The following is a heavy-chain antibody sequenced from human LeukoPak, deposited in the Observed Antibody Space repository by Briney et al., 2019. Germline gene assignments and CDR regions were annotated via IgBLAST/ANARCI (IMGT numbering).Heavy chain of an antibody. J-gene: IGHJ4*02. D-gene: IGHD3-10*01. Sequence: SVGSLRLSCAASGFTFSSYAMSWVRQAPGKGLEWVSAISGSGGSTYYADSVKGRFTISRDNSKNTLYLQMNSLRAEDTAVYYCANLLWFGESDFDYWGQGTLVTVSS. V-gene: IGHV3-23*01. CDR3: ANLLWFGESDFDY. CDR2: ISGSGGST. CDR1: GFTFSSYA.